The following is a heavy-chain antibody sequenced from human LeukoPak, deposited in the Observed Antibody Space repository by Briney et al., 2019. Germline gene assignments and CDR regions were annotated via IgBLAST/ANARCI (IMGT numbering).Heavy chain of an antibody. CDR1: GYTFTSYY. CDR3: ARELHVERDDY. Sequence: ASVKVSCKASGYTFTSYYMHWVRQAPGQGLEWMGWISANDGKIHYSERHQGRVTMTTDTVTSTAYMELRSLRSDDTAVYYCARELHVERDDYWGQGTLVTVSS. CDR2: ISANDGKI. J-gene: IGHJ4*02. V-gene: IGHV1-18*04. D-gene: IGHD1-1*01.